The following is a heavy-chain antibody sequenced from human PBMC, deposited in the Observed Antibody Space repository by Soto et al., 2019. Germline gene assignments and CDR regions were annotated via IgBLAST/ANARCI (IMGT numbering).Heavy chain of an antibody. J-gene: IGHJ4*02. CDR3: ARGRYGDY. CDR1: GYTFTSYG. Sequence: QVHLVQSGAEVKKPGASVKVSCKASGYTFTSYGITWVRQAPGQGLEWMGWISAHNGNTDYAQKLQGRVIVTRDTSTSTAYMELRSLISDHTPVYHCARGRYGDYWGQGALVTVSS. CDR2: ISAHNGNT. D-gene: IGHD1-1*01. V-gene: IGHV1-18*01.